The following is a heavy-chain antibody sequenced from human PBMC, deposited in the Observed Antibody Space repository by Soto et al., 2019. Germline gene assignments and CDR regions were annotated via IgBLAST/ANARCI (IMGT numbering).Heavy chain of an antibody. D-gene: IGHD2-2*01. CDR1: GDSIRSPEW. Sequence: ASLSRTGAVPGDSIRSPEWGNWVRQSPGKGLEWIVEIHHRGITNYNPSLKSRVTISVDKSRNQFSLTLNSVTAADTAVYYCATVRQGCSRTSCYCDPWGQGTMGTVSS. CDR3: ATVRQGCSRTSCYCDP. V-gene: IGHV4-4*02. CDR2: IHHRGIT. J-gene: IGHJ5*02.